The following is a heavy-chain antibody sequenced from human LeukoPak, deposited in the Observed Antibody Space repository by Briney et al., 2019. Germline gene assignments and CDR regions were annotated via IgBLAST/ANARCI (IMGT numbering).Heavy chain of an antibody. D-gene: IGHD2/OR15-2a*01. CDR2: IWYDGSNK. CDR3: AREGPRGNSQFDY. Sequence: GGSLRLSCAASGFTFSSYAMHWVRQVPGKGLEWVALIWYDGSNKYYTDSVKGRLTISRDNSKNTLYLQMNSLRAEDTAVYYCAREGPRGNSQFDYWGQGTLVTVSS. J-gene: IGHJ4*02. CDR1: GFTFSSYA. V-gene: IGHV3-33*01.